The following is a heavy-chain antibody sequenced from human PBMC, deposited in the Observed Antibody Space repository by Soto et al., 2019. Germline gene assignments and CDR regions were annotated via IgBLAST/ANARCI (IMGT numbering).Heavy chain of an antibody. D-gene: IGHD4-17*01. J-gene: IGHJ6*02. CDR1: GFPFSSYT. V-gene: IGHV3-30*03. CDR2: ISFDGSSK. Sequence: LILSCTASGFPFSSYTMHWVRRAPGKGLEWVAVISFDGSSKYYAGSLKGRLVVYRDNSKGSLCLQLDTLRPDDTAIYYCARDTVTALTPYNGFYYYGMDVWGQGTTVTVS. CDR3: ARDTVTALTPYNGFYYYGMDV.